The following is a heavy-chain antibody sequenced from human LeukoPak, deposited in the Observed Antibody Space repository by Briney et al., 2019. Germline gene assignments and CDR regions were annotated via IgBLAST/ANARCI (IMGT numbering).Heavy chain of an antibody. V-gene: IGHV3-74*01. CDR2: SNRDGSLR. CDR1: GFGFSSHW. CDR3: ESCPSVNNEMGYNWFDH. J-gene: IGHJ5*02. Sequence: PRESLRLSCSASGFGFSSHWMDSVRRARGKGLVWVSPSNRDGSLRTYADSVEGRFLISRHNAKNTLYIQMNNLGGEDTDVYFCESCPSVNNEMGYNWFDHWGQGALVTVSS. D-gene: IGHD2/OR15-2a*01.